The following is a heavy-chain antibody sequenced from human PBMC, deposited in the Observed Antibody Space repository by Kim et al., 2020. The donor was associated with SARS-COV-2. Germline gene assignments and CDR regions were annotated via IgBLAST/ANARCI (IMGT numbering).Heavy chain of an antibody. CDR3: ARDTGELPFDY. V-gene: IGHV4-4*07. D-gene: IGHD1-26*01. Sequence: TYHPSRQSRVTMSVATSKNLCSLKLSSVTAADTAVYYCARDTGELPFDYWGQGTLVTVSS. J-gene: IGHJ4*02.